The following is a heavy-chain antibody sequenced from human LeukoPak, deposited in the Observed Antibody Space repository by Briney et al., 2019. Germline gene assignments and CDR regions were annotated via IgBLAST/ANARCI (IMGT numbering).Heavy chain of an antibody. CDR3: AREASDAFDI. Sequence: GGSLRLSCAASGFTFSSYDMHWVRQAPGKGLEWVALVWYDGSNKNYADSVKGRFTISRDNSKNTLFLQMNSLRAEDTAVYYCAREASDAFDIWGQGTMVTVSS. J-gene: IGHJ3*02. CDR2: VWYDGSNK. V-gene: IGHV3-33*01. CDR1: GFTFSSYD.